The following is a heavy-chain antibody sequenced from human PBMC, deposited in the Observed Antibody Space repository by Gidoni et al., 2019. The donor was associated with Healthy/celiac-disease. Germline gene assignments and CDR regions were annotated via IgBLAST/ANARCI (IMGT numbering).Heavy chain of an antibody. J-gene: IGHJ4*02. CDR3: ARDPFFHGGNGGDFDY. Sequence: QLQLQESGPGLVKPSETLSLLGTVPGGSIRSTSYYWGWIRRPPGKGLEWFGSGHHSGRTDYNTYLKSRVTISVDTTKKQIYMKLRSVNTASTGVYYCARDPFFHGGNGGDFDYGGQGTLVTVSS. CDR1: GGSIRSTSYY. CDR2: GHHSGRT. V-gene: IGHV4-39*07. D-gene: IGHD7-27*01.